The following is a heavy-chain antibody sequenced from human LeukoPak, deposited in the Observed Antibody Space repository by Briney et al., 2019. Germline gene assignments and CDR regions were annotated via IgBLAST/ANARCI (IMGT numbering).Heavy chain of an antibody. D-gene: IGHD3-16*01. V-gene: IGHV1-18*01. Sequence: ASVKVSCKASGYTFTSYGISWVRQAPGQGLEWMGWISAYNGNTNYAQKLQGRVTMTTDTSTSTAYMELRSLRSDDTAVYYCARVTGIMITFGGGLFDSWGQGTLVTVSS. CDR1: GYTFTSYG. J-gene: IGHJ5*01. CDR3: ARVTGIMITFGGGLFDS. CDR2: ISAYNGNT.